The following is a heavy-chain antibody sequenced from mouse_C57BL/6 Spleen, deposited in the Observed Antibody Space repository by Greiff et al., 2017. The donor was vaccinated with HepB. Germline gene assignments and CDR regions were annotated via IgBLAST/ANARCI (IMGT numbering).Heavy chain of an antibody. J-gene: IGHJ4*01. CDR3: ARFDYDHYAMDY. V-gene: IGHV5-4*01. CDR2: ISDGGSYT. Sequence: EVQLVESGGGLVKPGGSLKLSCAASGFTFSSYAMSWVRQTPEKRLEWVATISDGGSYTYYPDNVKGRFTISRDNAKNNLYLQMSHLKSEDTAMYYCARFDYDHYAMDYWGQGTSVTVSS. D-gene: IGHD2-4*01. CDR1: GFTFSSYA.